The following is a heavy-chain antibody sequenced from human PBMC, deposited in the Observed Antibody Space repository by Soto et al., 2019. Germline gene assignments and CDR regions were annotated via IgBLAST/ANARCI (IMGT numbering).Heavy chain of an antibody. CDR2: ISGSGGST. CDR3: AKGLDDYDILSGYYILGYFRH. D-gene: IGHD3-9*01. CDR1: GFTFSSYA. V-gene: IGHV3-23*01. Sequence: GGSLRLSCAASGFTFSSYAMSWVRQAPGKGLEWVSTISGSGGSTYYADSVKGRFTISRDNSKNTLYLQMNSLRAEDTAVYYCAKGLDDYDILSGYYILGYFRHWGQGTLVTVS. J-gene: IGHJ1*01.